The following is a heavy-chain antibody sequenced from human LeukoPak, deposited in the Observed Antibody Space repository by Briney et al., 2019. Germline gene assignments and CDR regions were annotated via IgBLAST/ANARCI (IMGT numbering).Heavy chain of an antibody. J-gene: IGHJ4*02. CDR1: GYTFSIYN. V-gene: IGHV1-46*01. CDR3: AREGVAGTGLDF. D-gene: IGHD6-13*01. Sequence: ASVKVSCKASGYTFSIYNMHWVRQAPGQGLEWMGIINPSGGTSYAQKLQGRITMTRDTPTSTLYMELSSLRSEDTAVYYCAREGVAGTGLDFWDQGTLVTVSS. CDR2: INPSGGT.